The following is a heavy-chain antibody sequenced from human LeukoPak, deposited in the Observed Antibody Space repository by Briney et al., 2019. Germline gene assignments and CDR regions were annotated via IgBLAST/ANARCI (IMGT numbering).Heavy chain of an antibody. D-gene: IGHD1-1*01. CDR2: IKQEGSEK. CDR1: GFTFSSYW. J-gene: IGHJ4*02. CDR3: ARSRVRPYFDY. Sequence: AGGSLRLSCAASGFTFSSYWMSWVRQAPGKGLEWVANIKQEGSEKYYVDSVKGRFTITRDNAKNSLYLQMNSLRAEDTAVYYCARSRVRPYFDYWGQGTLVTVSS. V-gene: IGHV3-7*01.